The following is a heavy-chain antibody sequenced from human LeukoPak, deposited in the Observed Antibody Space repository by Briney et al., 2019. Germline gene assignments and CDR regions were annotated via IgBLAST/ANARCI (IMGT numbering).Heavy chain of an antibody. CDR2: ITSSGDAT. CDR3: AKDRPNYHESSGHYYRLNGDS. Sequence: GGSLRLSCAASGFTFNIYAMSWVRQAPGKGLEWVSSITSSGDATFHADSVKDRFTISRDNSKSTLYLQMSGLRVEDTAVYYCAKDRPNYHESSGHYYRLNGDSWGQGTLVTVSS. J-gene: IGHJ5*01. CDR1: GFTFNIYA. V-gene: IGHV3-23*01. D-gene: IGHD3-22*01.